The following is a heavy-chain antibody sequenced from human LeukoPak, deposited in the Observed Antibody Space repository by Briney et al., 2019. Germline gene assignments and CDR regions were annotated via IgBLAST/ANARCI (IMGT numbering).Heavy chain of an antibody. Sequence: TSETLSLTCTVSGGSVRSYYWTWIRRPPGKGLEWIGCVYYSGGTYYNPSLKSRVTMSLDTSKNQFSLKLSSLTAADTAVYYCASTLGELSLYLDYWGQGTLVTVSS. CDR2: VYYSGGT. V-gene: IGHV4-59*02. CDR1: GGSVRSYY. CDR3: ASTLGELSLYLDY. D-gene: IGHD3-16*02. J-gene: IGHJ4*02.